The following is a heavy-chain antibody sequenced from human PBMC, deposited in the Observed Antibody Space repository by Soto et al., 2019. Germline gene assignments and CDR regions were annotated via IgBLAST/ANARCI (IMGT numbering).Heavy chain of an antibody. J-gene: IGHJ4*02. V-gene: IGHV3-23*01. CDR1: GFTFSSYA. CDR2: ISGSGGST. D-gene: IGHD6-19*01. Sequence: PGGSLRLSCAASGFTFSSYAMSWVRQAPGKGLEWVSAISGSGGSTYYAGSVKGRFTISRDNSKNTLYLQMNSLRAEDTAVYYCAKERYSSGWYTPYYFDYWGQGTLVTVSS. CDR3: AKERYSSGWYTPYYFDY.